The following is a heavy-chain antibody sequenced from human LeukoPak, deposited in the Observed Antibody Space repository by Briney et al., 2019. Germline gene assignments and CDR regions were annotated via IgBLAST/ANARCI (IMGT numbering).Heavy chain of an antibody. Sequence: GGSLRLSCAASGFTFSSYSMNWVRQAPGKGLEWVSSISSSSSYIYYADSVKGRFTISRDNAKNSLYPQMNSLRAEDTAVYYCARLSPSEDYYYYMDVWGKGTTVTVSS. J-gene: IGHJ6*03. D-gene: IGHD3-16*02. CDR3: ARLSPSEDYYYYMDV. CDR2: ISSSSSYI. CDR1: GFTFSSYS. V-gene: IGHV3-21*01.